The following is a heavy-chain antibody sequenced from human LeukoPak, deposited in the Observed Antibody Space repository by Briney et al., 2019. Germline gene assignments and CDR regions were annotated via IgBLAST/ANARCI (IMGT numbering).Heavy chain of an antibody. Sequence: GGSLRLSCAASGFTFSSYAMSWVRQAPGKGLEWVSAISGSGGSTYYADSVKGRFTISRDNAENSLYLQMNSLRAEDTAVYYCARGLDILTGRKRFDYWGQGTLVTVSS. D-gene: IGHD3-9*01. J-gene: IGHJ4*02. CDR3: ARGLDILTGRKRFDY. V-gene: IGHV3-23*01. CDR1: GFTFSSYA. CDR2: ISGSGGST.